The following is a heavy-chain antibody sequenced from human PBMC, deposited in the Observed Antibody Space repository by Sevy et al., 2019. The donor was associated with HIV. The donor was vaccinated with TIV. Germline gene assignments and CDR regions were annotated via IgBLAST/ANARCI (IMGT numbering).Heavy chain of an antibody. CDR2: ISNYNSNR. J-gene: IGHJ5*02. CDR1: GYTFSSYG. CDR3: ARGLSVVATRGVWFDP. D-gene: IGHD5-12*01. Sequence: ASVKVSCKASGYTFSSYGISWVRRAPGQGLEWMGWISNYNSNRKSAQKFQDRVIMTTDTSTSTAYLELTNLRKDDTAVYYCARGLSVVATRGVWFDPWGPGTLVTVS. V-gene: IGHV1-18*01.